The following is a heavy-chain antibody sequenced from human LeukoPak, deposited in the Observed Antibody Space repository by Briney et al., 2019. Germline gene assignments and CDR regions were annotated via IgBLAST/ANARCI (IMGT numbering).Heavy chain of an antibody. CDR2: IGTGTTNT. Sequence: GGSLRLSCGASGFTFSGHAMSWVRQAPGKGLEWVSVIGTGTTNTYYADSVKGRFTISRDNSKNTVYLQMSSLRPEDTAVYYCAKRVAAAGRTYYFDYWGQGTLVIVSS. V-gene: IGHV3-23*01. CDR1: GFTFSGHA. D-gene: IGHD6-13*01. CDR3: AKRVAAAGRTYYFDY. J-gene: IGHJ4*02.